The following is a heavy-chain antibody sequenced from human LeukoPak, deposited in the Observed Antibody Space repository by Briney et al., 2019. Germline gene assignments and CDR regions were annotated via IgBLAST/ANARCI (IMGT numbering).Heavy chain of an antibody. Sequence: GGSLRLSCAASGFTFSSYWMSWVRQAPGKGPEWVANINLDGSKKYYVDSVRGRFTVSRDNAKSSLYLQMNSLRAEDTAVYYCVRYRMDVWGQGTTVTVSS. J-gene: IGHJ6*02. V-gene: IGHV3-7*01. CDR3: VRYRMDV. CDR2: INLDGSKK. CDR1: GFTFSSYW.